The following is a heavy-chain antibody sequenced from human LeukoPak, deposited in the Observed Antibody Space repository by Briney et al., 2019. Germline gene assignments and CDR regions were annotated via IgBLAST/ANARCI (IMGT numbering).Heavy chain of an antibody. D-gene: IGHD2-2*01. V-gene: IGHV3-23*01. CDR1: GFTFSSYG. J-gene: IGHJ4*02. CDR2: ISGSGGST. CDR3: AKDQTRGFIVVVPAATDY. Sequence: WGSLRLSCAASGFTFSSYGMSWVRQAPGKGLEWVSAISGSGGSTYYADSVKGRFTISRDNSKNTLYLQMNSLRAEDTAVYYCAKDQTRGFIVVVPAATDYWGQGTLVTVSS.